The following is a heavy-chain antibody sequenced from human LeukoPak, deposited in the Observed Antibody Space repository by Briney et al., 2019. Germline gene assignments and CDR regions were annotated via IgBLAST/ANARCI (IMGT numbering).Heavy chain of an antibody. Sequence: SETLSLTCTVSGGSISSGGYYWSWIRQHPGKGLEWIGYICYSGSTYYNPSLKSRVTISVDTSKNQFSLRLSSVTAADTAVYYCARVAYPNWFDPWGQGTLVTVSS. D-gene: IGHD3-16*01. V-gene: IGHV4-31*03. CDR3: ARVAYPNWFDP. CDR1: GGSISSGGYY. J-gene: IGHJ5*02. CDR2: ICYSGST.